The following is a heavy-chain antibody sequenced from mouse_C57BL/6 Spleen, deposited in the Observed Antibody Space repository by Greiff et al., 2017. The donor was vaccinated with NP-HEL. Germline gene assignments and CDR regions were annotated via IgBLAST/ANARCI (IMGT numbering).Heavy chain of an antibody. Sequence: VQLKQSGPELVKPGASVKISCKASGYAFSSSWMNWVKQRPGKGLEWIGRIYPGDGDTNYNGKFKGKATLTADKSSSTAYMQLSSLTSEDSAVYFCARTVVAYYYAMDDWGQGTSVTVAS. J-gene: IGHJ4*01. V-gene: IGHV1-82*01. CDR2: IYPGDGDT. D-gene: IGHD1-1*01. CDR1: GYAFSSSW. CDR3: ARTVVAYYYAMDD.